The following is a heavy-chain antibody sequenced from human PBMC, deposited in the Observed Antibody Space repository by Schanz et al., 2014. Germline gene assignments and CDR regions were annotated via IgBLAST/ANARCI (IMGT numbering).Heavy chain of an antibody. V-gene: IGHV1-46*03. CDR3: ARDGVDAAAGGNY. CDR1: GYTFTNFY. D-gene: IGHD6-13*01. J-gene: IGHJ4*02. CDR2: INPSEGGT. Sequence: VQSVHSGTEVQKLGASVKVSCTASGYTFTNFYIHWVRQAPGQGLEWVGIINPSEGGTSFPQKFKDRLTMTRDTSTSTVYMELSSLRSEDTAVYYCARDGVDAAAGGNYWGQGTLVTVSS.